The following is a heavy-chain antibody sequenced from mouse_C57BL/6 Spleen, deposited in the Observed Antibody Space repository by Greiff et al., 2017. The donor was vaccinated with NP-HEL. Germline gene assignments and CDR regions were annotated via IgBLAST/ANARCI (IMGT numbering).Heavy chain of an antibody. CDR2: IWRGGST. CDR3: ATLTKNFDY. Sequence: VMLVESGPGLVQPSQSLSITCTVSGFSLTSYGVHWVRQSPGKGLEWLGVIWRGGSTAYNSAFMSRLSITKDNSKSQVFFKTNSLQADDTAIYYCATLTKNFDYWGQGTTLTVSS. D-gene: IGHD1-1*01. V-gene: IGHV2-5*01. CDR1: GFSLTSYG. J-gene: IGHJ2*01.